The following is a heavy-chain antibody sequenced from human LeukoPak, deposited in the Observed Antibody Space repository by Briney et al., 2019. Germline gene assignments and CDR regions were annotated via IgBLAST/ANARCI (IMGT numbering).Heavy chain of an antibody. D-gene: IGHD3-3*01. Sequence: KPSETLSLTCTVSGGSISSSSYYWGWIRQPPGKGLEWIGSIYYSGSTYYNPSLKSRVTISVDTSKNQSSLKLSSVTAADTAVYYCGRDLEGGMTSPFDYWGQGTLVTVS. CDR1: GGSISSSSYY. CDR3: GRDLEGGMTSPFDY. J-gene: IGHJ4*02. CDR2: IYYSGST. V-gene: IGHV4-39*07.